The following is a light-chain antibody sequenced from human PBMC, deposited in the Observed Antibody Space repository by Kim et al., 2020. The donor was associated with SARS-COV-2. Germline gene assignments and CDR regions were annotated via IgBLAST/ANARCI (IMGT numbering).Light chain of an antibody. CDR3: QQYGSPLLT. J-gene: IGKJ4*01. Sequence: EIVLTQSPGTLSLSPGERATLSCRASQSVSSSYLAWYQQKPGQAPRLLIYGASSRATGIPDRFSGSGSGTDFTLTISRLEPEDFAVYYCQQYGSPLLTFGGGTKVDIK. CDR1: QSVSSSY. V-gene: IGKV3-20*01. CDR2: GAS.